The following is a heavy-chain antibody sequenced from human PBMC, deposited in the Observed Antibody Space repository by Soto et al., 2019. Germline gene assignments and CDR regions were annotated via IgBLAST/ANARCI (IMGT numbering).Heavy chain of an antibody. D-gene: IGHD1-1*01. CDR3: ARTNTNYYYYMDG. Sequence: PGGSLRLSCAASGFTFSRYGMHWVRQAPGKGLEWVALIWYDGSNKYYADSVKGRFTISRDNSKNTLYLQMNSLRAEDTALYYCARTNTNYYYYMDGWGKGTTVTVSS. CDR1: GFTFSRYG. CDR2: IWYDGSNK. J-gene: IGHJ6*03. V-gene: IGHV3-33*01.